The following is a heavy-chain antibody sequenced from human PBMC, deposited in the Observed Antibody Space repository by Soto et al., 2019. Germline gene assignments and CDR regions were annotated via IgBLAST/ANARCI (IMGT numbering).Heavy chain of an antibody. V-gene: IGHV3-23*01. D-gene: IGHD3-22*01. Sequence: EVQLLESGGNLIQPGGSLRLSCAASGFTFIIYAMTWVRQAPGKGLEWVSAISRYGDFTYYADSVEGRFTISRDNSKNTLYLPMNSLRAEDTAVYYCAKDRYLDHDSRGYLFDNWGQGTLVTVSS. CDR2: ISRYGDFT. J-gene: IGHJ4*02. CDR1: GFTFIIYA. CDR3: AKDRYLDHDSRGYLFDN.